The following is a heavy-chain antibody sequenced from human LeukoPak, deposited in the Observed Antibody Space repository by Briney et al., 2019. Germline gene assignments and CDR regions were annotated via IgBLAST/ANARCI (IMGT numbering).Heavy chain of an antibody. CDR1: GFTFSSYA. CDR2: ISYDGSNK. Sequence: GGSLRLSCAASGFTFSSYAMHWVRQAPGKGLEWVAVISYDGSNKYYADSVKGRFTISRDNSKNTLYLKMNSLRAEDTAVYYCARATAMAGDWGQGTLVTVSS. J-gene: IGHJ4*01. D-gene: IGHD5-18*01. CDR3: ARATAMAGD. V-gene: IGHV3-30*04.